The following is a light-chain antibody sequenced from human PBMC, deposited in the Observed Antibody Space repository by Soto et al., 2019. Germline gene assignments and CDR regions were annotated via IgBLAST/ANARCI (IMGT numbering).Light chain of an antibody. CDR2: AAT. CDR3: QDYTIYSKA. CDR1: QNIRDY. J-gene: IGKJ5*01. V-gene: IGKV1-39*01. Sequence: IQMTQSPSSLSACVGYRVTITCLETQNIRDYLNWYQQKPGEAPKLLIYAATSLQRGITSRFSGSGSKTDFTLTICILQEDDFANYCCQDYTIYSKAFGQGARPEIK.